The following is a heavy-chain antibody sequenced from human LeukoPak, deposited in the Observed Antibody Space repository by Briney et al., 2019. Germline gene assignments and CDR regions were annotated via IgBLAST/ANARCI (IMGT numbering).Heavy chain of an antibody. CDR3: AKDTTAWWYHRAYMDV. CDR2: ISGSGDTT. Sequence: GRSLRLSCAASGFTFSSYAMSWVRQAPGVGLEWVSAISGSGDTTYHADSVKGRFTISRDNSENRLSLQMDSLRAEDTAVYFCAKDTTAWWYHRAYMDVWGKGTTVTVSS. D-gene: IGHD2-15*01. V-gene: IGHV3-23*01. J-gene: IGHJ6*03. CDR1: GFTFSSYA.